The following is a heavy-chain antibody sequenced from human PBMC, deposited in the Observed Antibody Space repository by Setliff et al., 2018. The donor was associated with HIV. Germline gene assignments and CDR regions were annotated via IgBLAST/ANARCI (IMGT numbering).Heavy chain of an antibody. CDR1: GGSISSTTYY. CDR2: FHYSGST. D-gene: IGHD5-18*01. CDR3: ARGLSVYSYANVYYYHGMDV. J-gene: IGHJ6*02. Sequence: SETLSLTCTVSGGSISSTTYYWGWIRQPPGKGLEWIGSFHYSGSTSYNPSLKSRVAISVYTSKSQFSLKMTSVTAADTAVYYCARGLSVYSYANVYYYHGMDVWGQGTTVTVSS. V-gene: IGHV4-39*01.